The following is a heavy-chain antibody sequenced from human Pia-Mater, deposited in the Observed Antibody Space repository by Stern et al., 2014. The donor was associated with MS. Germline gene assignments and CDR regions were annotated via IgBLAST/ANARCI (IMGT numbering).Heavy chain of an antibody. D-gene: IGHD2-15*01. CDR1: GFTLRSYG. Sequence: VQLVESGGGVVQPGRSLRLSCAASGFTLRSYGMHWVRQAPGKGLGWGAVISNDGNEKYYTDSVKGRFTISRDNSKNTLYLQMNSLRTEDTAVYYCAKDRLFCSGGGCYAMDVWGQGTTVTVSS. CDR3: AKDRLFCSGGGCYAMDV. J-gene: IGHJ6*02. CDR2: ISNDGNEK. V-gene: IGHV3-30*18.